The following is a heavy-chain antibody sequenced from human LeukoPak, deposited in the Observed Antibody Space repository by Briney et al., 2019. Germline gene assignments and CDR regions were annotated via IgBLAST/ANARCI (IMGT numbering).Heavy chain of an antibody. D-gene: IGHD3-9*01. CDR3: ARASGVLPSFEWANWFDT. V-gene: IGHV4-39*01. CDR2: IHYSGST. J-gene: IGHJ5*02. Sequence: SETLSLTCTVSGGSIRSSDYYWAWIRQAPGRGLEWIGTIHYSGSTFYKPPLQIRLTVSADTSTNHFYMKPRSVPAADTAVYYWARASGVLPSFEWANWFDTWGQGSLVTVSS. CDR1: GGSIRSSDYY.